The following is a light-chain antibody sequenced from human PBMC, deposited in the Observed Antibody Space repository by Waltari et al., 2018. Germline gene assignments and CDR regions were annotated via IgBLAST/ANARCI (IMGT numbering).Light chain of an antibody. CDR3: QSYDLNSRVV. J-gene: IGLJ2*01. V-gene: IGLV6-57*03. Sequence: FMLTQPHSVSESPGKTVTTSCTRSSGNIARNYVQWYQQRPGGAPTTIIYEDTQRPSGVPDRFSGSIDSSSNSASLTISGLITEDEADYYCQSYDLNSRVVFGGRTKLTVL. CDR1: SGNIARNY. CDR2: EDT.